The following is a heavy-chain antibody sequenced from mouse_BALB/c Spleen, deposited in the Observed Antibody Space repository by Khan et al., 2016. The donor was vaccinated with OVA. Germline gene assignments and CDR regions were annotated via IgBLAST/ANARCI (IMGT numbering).Heavy chain of an antibody. CDR1: GYTFTNYW. Sequence: QVQLQQSGAELVKPGASVQLSCKTSGYTFTNYWIQWVKQRPGQGLGWIGQIFPGTGTTYSNENFKAKATLTVDTSSSTAYMQLSSLTSEDSAVFFCARGYFGNYEVAYWGQGTLVTVSA. V-gene: IGHV1S132*01. CDR3: ARGYFGNYEVAY. D-gene: IGHD2-1*01. J-gene: IGHJ3*01. CDR2: IFPGTGTT.